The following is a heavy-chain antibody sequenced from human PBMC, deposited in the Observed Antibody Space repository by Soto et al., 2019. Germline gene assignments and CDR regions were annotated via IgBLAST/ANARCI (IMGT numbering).Heavy chain of an antibody. J-gene: IGHJ4*02. Sequence: SVKVSCKASGGTFSSYAISWVRQAPGQGLEWMGGIIPIFGTANYAQKFQGRVTITADKSTSTAYMELSSLRSEDTAVYYCARRSGYGDYVYFDYWGQGTLVTAPQ. CDR3: ARRSGYGDYVYFDY. D-gene: IGHD4-17*01. CDR1: GGTFSSYA. V-gene: IGHV1-69*06. CDR2: IIPIFGTA.